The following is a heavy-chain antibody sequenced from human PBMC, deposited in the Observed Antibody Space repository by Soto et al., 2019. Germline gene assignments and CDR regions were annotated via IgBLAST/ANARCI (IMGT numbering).Heavy chain of an antibody. D-gene: IGHD2-21*02. Sequence: SETLSLTCTVSGGSISSYYWSWIRQPPGKGLEWIGYIYYSGSTNYNPSLKSRVTISVNTSKNQFSLKLTSVSAADTAVYYCARHPSDFWFDPWGQGTLVTVSS. CDR3: ARHPSDFWFDP. J-gene: IGHJ5*02. V-gene: IGHV4-59*01. CDR2: IYYSGST. CDR1: GGSISSYY.